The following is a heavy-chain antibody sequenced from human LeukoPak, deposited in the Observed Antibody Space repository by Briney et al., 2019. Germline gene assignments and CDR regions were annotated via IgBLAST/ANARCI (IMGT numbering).Heavy chain of an antibody. CDR2: INHSGST. V-gene: IGHV4-34*01. J-gene: IGHJ6*02. CDR3: ARGPARLETDYYNYGMDV. Sequence: SETLSLTCAVYGGSFSGYYWSWIRQPPGKGLEWIGEINHSGSTNYNPSLKSRVTISVDTSKNQFSLKLSSVTAADTAVYYCARGPARLETDYYNYGMDVWGQGTTVTVSS. D-gene: IGHD1-1*01. CDR1: GGSFSGYY.